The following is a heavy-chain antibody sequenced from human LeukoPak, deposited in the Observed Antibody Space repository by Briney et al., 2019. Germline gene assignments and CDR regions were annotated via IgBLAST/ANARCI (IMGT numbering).Heavy chain of an antibody. CDR3: ARREKTGKFDP. CDR2: IYHSGST. CDR1: GGSISSGGYS. J-gene: IGHJ5*02. Sequence: SETLSLTCADSGGSISSGGYSWSWIRQPPGKGLEWIGYIYHSGSTYYNPSLKSRVTISVDRSKNQFSLKLSPVTAADTAVYYCARREKTGKFDPWGQGTLVTVSS. D-gene: IGHD1-1*01. V-gene: IGHV4-30-2*01.